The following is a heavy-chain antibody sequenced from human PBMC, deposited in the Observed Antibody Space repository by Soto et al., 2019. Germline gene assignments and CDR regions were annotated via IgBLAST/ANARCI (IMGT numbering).Heavy chain of an antibody. V-gene: IGHV4-34*04. CDR3: ARSHGILDI. Sequence: QVQLQQWGAGLLKPSETLSLTCAVYDGSFSDYFWSWIRQPPGKGLEWIGEINHSGSTNNNPSLKSRGTMSVDTSKKQFSLKLSSVTAADTAVYYCARSHGILDIWGQGTVVSVSS. CDR1: DGSFSDYF. J-gene: IGHJ3*02. CDR2: INHSGST.